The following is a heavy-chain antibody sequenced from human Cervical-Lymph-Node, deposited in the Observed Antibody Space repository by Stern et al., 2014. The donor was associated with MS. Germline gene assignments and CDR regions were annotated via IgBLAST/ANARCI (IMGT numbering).Heavy chain of an antibody. J-gene: IGHJ3*01. CDR1: GGSFGNHA. V-gene: IGHV1-69*09. CDR3: AREGGDFGQLQFVLDI. Sequence: MQLVQSGAEVKRPGSSVKVSCKASGGSFGNHAISWVRQVPGQGLEWVGSIMPVCCVPNTAQRLQGRVTFTANKSTATAYMELNSLRYEDTAVYYCAREGGDFGQLQFVLDIWGQGTLITVSS. CDR2: IMPVCCVP. D-gene: IGHD5-24*01.